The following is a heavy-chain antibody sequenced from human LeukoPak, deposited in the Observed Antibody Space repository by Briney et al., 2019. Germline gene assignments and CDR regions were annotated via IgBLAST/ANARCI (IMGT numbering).Heavy chain of an antibody. J-gene: IGHJ4*02. CDR2: IYYSGST. D-gene: IGHD3-22*01. CDR1: GGSISSGGYY. Sequence: PSETLSLTCTVSGGSISSGGYYWSWIRQHPGKGLEWIGYIYYSGSTYYNPSLKSRVTISVDTSKNQFSLKLSSVTAADTAVYYCARSTYDSSGYYFPMWDYWGQGTLVTVSS. CDR3: ARSTYDSSGYYFPMWDY. V-gene: IGHV4-31*03.